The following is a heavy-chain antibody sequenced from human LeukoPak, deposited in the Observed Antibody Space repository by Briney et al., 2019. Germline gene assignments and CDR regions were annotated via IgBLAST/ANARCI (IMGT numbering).Heavy chain of an antibody. D-gene: IGHD6-19*01. CDR3: AKIPVSYSSGWSTFDY. CDR1: GFTFSSYA. V-gene: IGHV3-23*01. J-gene: IGHJ4*02. CDR2: ISGSGGST. Sequence: GGSLRLSCAASGFTFSSYAMSWVRQAPGKGLEWVSAISGSGGSTYYADSVEGRFTISRDNSKNTLYLQMNSLRAEDTAVYYCAKIPVSYSSGWSTFDYWGQGTLVTVSS.